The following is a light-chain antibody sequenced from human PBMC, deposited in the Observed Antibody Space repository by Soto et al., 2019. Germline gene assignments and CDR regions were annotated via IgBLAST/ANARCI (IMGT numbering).Light chain of an antibody. V-gene: IGLV1-44*01. CDR2: SDN. J-gene: IGLJ2*01. Sequence: QSVLTQPPSASGTPGQRVTISCSGSSSNMGTNTVNWYQQLPRAAPKLLIYSDNQRPSGVPDRFSGSKSGTSASLAITGLQSEDEADYYCAAWDGSLNHILFGGETKLTVL. CDR1: SSNMGTNT. CDR3: AAWDGSLNHIL.